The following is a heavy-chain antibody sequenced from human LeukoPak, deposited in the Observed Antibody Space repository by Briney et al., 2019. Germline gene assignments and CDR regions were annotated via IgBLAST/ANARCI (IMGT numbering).Heavy chain of an antibody. J-gene: IGHJ4*02. CDR3: ARESVFDS. V-gene: IGHV3-30-3*01. CDR2: ISDDGSNI. CDR1: GFTFSSYS. Sequence: GRSLKLSCAASGFTFSSYSMNWVRQAPGKGLEWVTVISDDGSNIYYADSVKGRFTISRDNSKDTLYLQMNSLGGEDTAVYYCARESVFDSWGQGTLVTVSS.